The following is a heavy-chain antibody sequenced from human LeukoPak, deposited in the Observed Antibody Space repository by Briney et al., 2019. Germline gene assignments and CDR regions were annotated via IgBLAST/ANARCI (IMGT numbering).Heavy chain of an antibody. CDR2: INQDGSEK. V-gene: IGHV3-7*05. Sequence: PVGSLRLSCATSGFTFSNAWMYWVRQAPGKGLECVATINQDGSEKEYLDSVNGRFTISRDNAKNSVYLQMNSLRAEDTAVYYCARWAYWGPGTLVSVSS. J-gene: IGHJ4*02. CDR3: ARWAY. CDR1: GFTFSNAW.